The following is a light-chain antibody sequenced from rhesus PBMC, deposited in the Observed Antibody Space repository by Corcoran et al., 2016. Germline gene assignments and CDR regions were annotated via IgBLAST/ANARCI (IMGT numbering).Light chain of an antibody. CDR1: SSDICGYNS. CDR2: GVS. V-gene: IGLV2-13*02. J-gene: IGLJ1*01. Sequence: QAALTQSPSVSGSPGQSVTISCTGTSSDICGYNSVSSYQQHPGKAPKLLIYGVSKRPSGVSDRFSCSKSDNTASLTISGLQSEDEADYFCSSYASSSAFICGACTWLTVL. CDR3: SSYASSSAFI.